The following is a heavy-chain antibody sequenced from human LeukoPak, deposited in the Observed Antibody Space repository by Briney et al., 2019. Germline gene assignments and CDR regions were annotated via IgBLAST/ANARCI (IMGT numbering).Heavy chain of an antibody. CDR2: IKQGGSEK. V-gene: IGHV3-7*04. Sequence: GGSLRLSCAASGFXFSKYWISWVRQAPGKGLEWVANIKQGGSEKYYVDAVKGRFTISRDDAKNSVYLQMNSLRGEDTAVYYCARDGIDYWGQGTLVTVSS. CDR1: GFXFSKYW. D-gene: IGHD2-15*01. CDR3: ARDGIDY. J-gene: IGHJ4*02.